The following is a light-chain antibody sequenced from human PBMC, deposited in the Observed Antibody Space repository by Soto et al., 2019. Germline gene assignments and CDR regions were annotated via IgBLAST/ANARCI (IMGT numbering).Light chain of an antibody. V-gene: IGKV1-27*01. CDR2: AAS. CDR3: QKYYFAPLT. J-gene: IGKJ4*01. Sequence: DIQLTEAPSSPSASVGDRITITCRPSQDIGHYLAWYQQKPGKAPKLLIYAASTLQSGVPTRFSGSRSGTDFKLTISSLLPEDVATYYCQKYYFAPLTFGGGT. CDR1: QDIGHY.